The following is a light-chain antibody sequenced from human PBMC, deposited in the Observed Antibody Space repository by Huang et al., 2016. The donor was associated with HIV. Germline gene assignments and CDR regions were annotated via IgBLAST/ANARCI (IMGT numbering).Light chain of an antibody. CDR2: TVS. CDR3: QQSFSVPRT. Sequence: DIQMTQSPPSLSASVGERVTFTCRADQNITKSLNWCQQKPGKAPKLLIYTVSTLESGIPSRFSGSGSGSRFTLNIGNLQPEDFATYYCQQSFSVPRTFG. V-gene: IGKV1-39*01. CDR1: QNITKS. J-gene: IGKJ1*01.